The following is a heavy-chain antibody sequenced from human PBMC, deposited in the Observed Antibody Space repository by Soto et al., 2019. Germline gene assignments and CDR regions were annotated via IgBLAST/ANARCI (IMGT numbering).Heavy chain of an antibody. D-gene: IGHD3-16*01. CDR3: ARYGNIWLLDS. CDR2: TYYRSKWYS. J-gene: IGHJ4*02. CDR1: GDSVSSNSAA. Sequence: KQSQTLSLTCAISGDSVSSNSAAWNWLRQSPSRGLEWLGRTYYRSKWYSDYAVSVRSRITINPDTSKNQFSLQLNSVTPEDTAVYYCARYGNIWLLDSWGQGTLVTVSS. V-gene: IGHV6-1*01.